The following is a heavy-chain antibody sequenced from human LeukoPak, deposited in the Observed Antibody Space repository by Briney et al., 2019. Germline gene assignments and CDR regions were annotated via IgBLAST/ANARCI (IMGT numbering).Heavy chain of an antibody. J-gene: IGHJ5*02. V-gene: IGHV3-64*01. Sequence: TGGSLRLSCAASGFTFSSYAMHWVRQAPGKGLEYVSAISSNGGSTYYANSVKGRFTISRDNSKSTVYLQMNSLRVEDAAVYYCSKDLTSDFGGDLDPWGQGTLVTVSS. CDR3: SKDLTSDFGGDLDP. CDR2: ISSNGGST. CDR1: GFTFSSYA. D-gene: IGHD3-10*01.